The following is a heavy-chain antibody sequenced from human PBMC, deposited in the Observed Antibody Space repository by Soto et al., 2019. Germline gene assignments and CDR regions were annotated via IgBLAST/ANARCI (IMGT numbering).Heavy chain of an antibody. CDR3: ARDDYGDYYYYYGMDV. J-gene: IGHJ6*02. V-gene: IGHV3-48*01. CDR2: ITSTSSAI. CDR1: GFTFSNYW. D-gene: IGHD4-17*01. Sequence: PGGSLRLSCVASGFTFSNYWMHWVRQAPGKGLEWISYITSTSSAINYADSVRGRFTISRDNGMQSLYLQMNSLRAEDTAVYYCARDDYGDYYYYYGMDVWGQGTTVTVSS.